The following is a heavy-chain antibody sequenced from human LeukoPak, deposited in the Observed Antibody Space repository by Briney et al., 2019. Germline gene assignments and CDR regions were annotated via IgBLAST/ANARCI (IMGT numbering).Heavy chain of an antibody. D-gene: IGHD6-13*01. CDR3: AGEPQGIAAAGPSDY. CDR1: GGSISGYY. Sequence: SETLSLTCTVSGGSISGYYWSWVRQPPGKGPEWIGYIYYSGSTNYNPSLKSRVTISVDTSKNQFSLKMNSVTAADTAVYYCAGEPQGIAAAGPSDYWGQGTLVTVSS. CDR2: IYYSGST. J-gene: IGHJ4*02. V-gene: IGHV4-59*08.